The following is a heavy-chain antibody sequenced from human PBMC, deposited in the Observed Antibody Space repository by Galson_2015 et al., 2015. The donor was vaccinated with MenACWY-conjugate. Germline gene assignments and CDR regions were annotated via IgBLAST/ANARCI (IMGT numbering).Heavy chain of an antibody. D-gene: IGHD2-2*01. CDR2: IHHSGNT. J-gene: IGHJ4*01. CDR3: ARQMCPTSCYVFEY. Sequence: LSLTCAVSGDSISSNTWWSWVRQSPGKGLEWIGEIHHSGNTNYNPPLKSRVTISVDKSKNHFSLKLKSVTAADTAVYYCARQMCPTSCYVFEYWGHGTLVTVSS. V-gene: IGHV4-4*02. CDR1: GDSISSNTW.